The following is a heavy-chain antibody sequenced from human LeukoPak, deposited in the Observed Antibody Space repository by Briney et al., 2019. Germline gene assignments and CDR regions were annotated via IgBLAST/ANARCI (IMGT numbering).Heavy chain of an antibody. J-gene: IGHJ4*02. CDR2: IDGDGSST. D-gene: IGHD1-26*01. Sequence: GGSLRLSCAASGFTFSNYWMHWVRQAPGKGLVWVSRIDGDGSSTSYADSVKGRFTISRDNAKDTLYLQMTSLRAEDTAVYYCARTIVGAAFDYWGQGTLVTVSS. V-gene: IGHV3-74*01. CDR1: GFTFSNYW. CDR3: ARTIVGAAFDY.